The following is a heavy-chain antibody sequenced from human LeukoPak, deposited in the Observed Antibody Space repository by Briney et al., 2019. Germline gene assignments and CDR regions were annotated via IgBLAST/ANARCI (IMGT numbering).Heavy chain of an antibody. J-gene: IGHJ4*02. Sequence: ASVKVSCKVSGYTFTDYYMHWVQQAPGKGLGWMGLVDPEDGETIYAEKFQGRVTITADTSTDTAYMELSSLRSEDTAVYYCAASSYYDYVWGSYREYYFDYWGQGTLVTVSS. CDR1: GYTFTDYY. D-gene: IGHD3-16*02. V-gene: IGHV1-69-2*01. CDR2: VDPEDGET. CDR3: AASSYYDYVWGSYREYYFDY.